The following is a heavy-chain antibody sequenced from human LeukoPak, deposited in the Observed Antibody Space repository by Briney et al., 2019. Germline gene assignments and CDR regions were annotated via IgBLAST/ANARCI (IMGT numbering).Heavy chain of an antibody. CDR3: GRAGFGTAYNRFYYYMDV. CDR2: IFHSGIA. J-gene: IGHJ6*03. D-gene: IGHD3-16*01. V-gene: IGHV4-39*07. CDR1: GGSISITSYY. Sequence: SETLSLTCTVSGGSISITSYYWVWIRQPPGQGLEWIGQIFHSGIAHYNPSLKSRVTMSVDTSRSQFSVNLNSVTAADTAVYYCGRAGFGTAYNRFYYYMDVWGKGTTVTVSS.